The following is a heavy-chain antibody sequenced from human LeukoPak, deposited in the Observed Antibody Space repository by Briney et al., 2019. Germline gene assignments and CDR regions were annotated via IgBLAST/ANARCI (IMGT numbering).Heavy chain of an antibody. CDR2: ISSSGSTI. D-gene: IGHD2-15*01. CDR1: GFTFSDYY. Sequence: GGSLRLSCAASGFTFSDYYMSWIRQAPGKGLEWVSYISSSGSTIYYADSVKGRFTISRDNAKNSLYLQMNSLRAEDTAVYYSARAAQDLHYYYGMDVWGQGTTVTVSS. J-gene: IGHJ6*02. V-gene: IGHV3-11*01. CDR3: ARAAQDLHYYYGMDV.